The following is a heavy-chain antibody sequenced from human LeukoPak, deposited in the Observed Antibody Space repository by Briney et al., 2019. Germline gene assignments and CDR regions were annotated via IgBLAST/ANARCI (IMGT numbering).Heavy chain of an antibody. CDR1: GFTFSSYW. CDR2: INFDGSST. D-gene: IGHD4/OR15-4a*01. V-gene: IGHV3-74*01. Sequence: GGSLRLSCAASGFTFSSYWMHWVRQAPGKGLVWVSRINFDGSSTTYADSVKGRFTISRDNAKNTLYLQMNSLRVEDTAGYYCARPLTSNCRIGPWGQGTLVTVSS. J-gene: IGHJ5*02. CDR3: ARPLTSNCRIGP.